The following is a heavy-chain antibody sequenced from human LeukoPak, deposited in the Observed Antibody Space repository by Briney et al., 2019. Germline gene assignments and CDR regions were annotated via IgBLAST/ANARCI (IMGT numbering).Heavy chain of an antibody. CDR1: GFTFSSYA. CDR3: AKDLGGALEWLLSHFDY. D-gene: IGHD3-3*01. CDR2: ISGSGGGT. J-gene: IGHJ4*02. V-gene: IGHV3-23*01. Sequence: PGGSLRLSCAASGFTFSSYAMNWVCQAPGKGLEWVSGISGSGGGTYYTDSVKGHFTISRDNSKNTLYLQMNSLRADDTAVYYCAKDLGGALEWLLSHFDYWGQGTLVTVSS.